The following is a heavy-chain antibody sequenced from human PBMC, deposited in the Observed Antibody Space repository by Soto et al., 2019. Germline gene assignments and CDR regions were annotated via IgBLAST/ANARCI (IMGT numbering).Heavy chain of an antibody. V-gene: IGHV3-33*01. CDR3: ATAWDVFYFDY. CDR2: IWYDGSNK. D-gene: IGHD1-26*01. Sequence: QVQLVESGGGVVQPGRSLRLSCAASGFTFSSYGMHWVRQAPGKGLEWVAVIWYDGSNKYYADSVKGRFTISRDNSKNTLYLQMNSLRAEDTAVYYCATAWDVFYFDYWGQGTLVTVSS. J-gene: IGHJ4*02. CDR1: GFTFSSYG.